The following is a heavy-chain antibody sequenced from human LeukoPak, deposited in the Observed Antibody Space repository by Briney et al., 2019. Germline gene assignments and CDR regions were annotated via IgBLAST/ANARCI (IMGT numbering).Heavy chain of an antibody. Sequence: GASVKVSCKASGYTFTSYGISWVRQAPGQGLEWMGWISAYNGNTNYAQKLQGRVTMTTDTSTSTAYMELRSLRSDDTAVYYCARDGPDDILTGYYIPTRWFDPWGQGTLVTVSS. CDR1: GYTFTSYG. CDR3: ARDGPDDILTGYYIPTRWFDP. D-gene: IGHD3-9*01. J-gene: IGHJ5*02. V-gene: IGHV1-18*01. CDR2: ISAYNGNT.